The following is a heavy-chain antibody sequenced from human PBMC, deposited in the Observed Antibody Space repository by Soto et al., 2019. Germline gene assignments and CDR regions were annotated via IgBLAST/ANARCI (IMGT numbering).Heavy chain of an antibody. CDR3: ARRYCASDNCPLFYYFVDL. Sequence: VQLVQSGAEVKKTGSSVKVSCKASEGTFNKFAFSWVRQAPGQGFEWMGGIIPVFRSANYAQRFRGRITITADEYTSTVYLYLNDLRSDDTAVYYCARRYCASDNCPLFYYFVDLWGLGTTVTVSS. J-gene: IGHJ6*02. CDR2: IIPVFRSA. V-gene: IGHV1-69*01. CDR1: EGTFNKFA. D-gene: IGHD2-21*02.